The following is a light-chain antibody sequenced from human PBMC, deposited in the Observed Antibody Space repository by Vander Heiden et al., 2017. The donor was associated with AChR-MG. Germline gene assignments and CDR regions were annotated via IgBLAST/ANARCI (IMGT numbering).Light chain of an antibody. Sequence: EIVLTQSPGTLPLSPGERATLSCRASQSVSSSLLAWYQQKPGQAPRLLIYHASTRATGIPDRFSGGGSGADFTLTISRLETEDFAVYYCQQYGSSPLTFGGGTKVEIK. J-gene: IGKJ4*01. V-gene: IGKV3-20*01. CDR2: HAS. CDR3: QQYGSSPLT. CDR1: QSVSSSL.